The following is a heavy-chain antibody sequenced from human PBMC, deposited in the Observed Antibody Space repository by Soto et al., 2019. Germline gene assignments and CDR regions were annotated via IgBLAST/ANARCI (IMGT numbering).Heavy chain of an antibody. CDR2: MNPNSGNT. CDR1: GYTFTSYD. Sequence: GASVKVSCKASGYTFTSYDINWVRQATGQGLEWMGWMNPNSGNTGYAQKFQGRVTMTRNTSISTAYMELSSLRSEDTAVYYCARGPYDFWSGYYFYVVSLSQYNWFDPWGQGTLVTVSS. D-gene: IGHD3-3*01. J-gene: IGHJ5*02. V-gene: IGHV1-8*01. CDR3: ARGPYDFWSGYYFYVVSLSQYNWFDP.